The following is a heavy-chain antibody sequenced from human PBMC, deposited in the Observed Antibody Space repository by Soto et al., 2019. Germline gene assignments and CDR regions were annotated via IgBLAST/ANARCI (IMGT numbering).Heavy chain of an antibody. V-gene: IGHV4-59*01. CDR3: ASSSLYGMDV. CDR2: MYYNGNI. J-gene: IGHJ6*02. CDR1: GGSISNYY. Sequence: SETLSLTCNVSGGSISNYYWTWVRQSPEKGLEWIGYMYYNGNINYNPSLKSRVTISIDTSKNQFSLTLKSVTAADTAVYYCASSSLYGMDVWGQGTTVTVSS.